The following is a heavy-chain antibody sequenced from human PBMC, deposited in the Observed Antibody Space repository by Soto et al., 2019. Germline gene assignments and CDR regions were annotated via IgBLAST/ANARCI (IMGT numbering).Heavy chain of an antibody. CDR1: GGSISGFF. CDR2: IYYNGNT. V-gene: IGHV4-59*08. CDR3: ERVVSTSGFRYFDY. D-gene: IGHD2-2*01. J-gene: IGHJ4*02. Sequence: SETLSLTCTVSGGSISGFFWSWIRQSPGKGLEWIGYIYYNGNTNYNPSLKSRVTISVDTSKNQFSLKLSPVTAADPAVYYCERVVSTSGFRYFDYWGQGTLVTVSS.